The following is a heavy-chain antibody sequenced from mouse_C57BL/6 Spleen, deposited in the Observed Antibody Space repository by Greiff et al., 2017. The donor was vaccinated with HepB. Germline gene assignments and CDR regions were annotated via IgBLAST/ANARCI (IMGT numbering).Heavy chain of an antibody. J-gene: IGHJ2*01. CDR2: INPSNGGT. V-gene: IGHV1-53*01. CDR3: ARYGPYDGYLFDY. D-gene: IGHD2-3*01. CDR1: GYTFTSYW. Sequence: QVQLQQPGTELVKPGASVKLSCKASGYTFTSYWMHWVKQRPGQGLEWIGNINPSNGGTNYNEKFKSKATLTVDISSSTAYMQLSSLTSEDSAVYYCARYGPYDGYLFDYWGQGTTLTVSS.